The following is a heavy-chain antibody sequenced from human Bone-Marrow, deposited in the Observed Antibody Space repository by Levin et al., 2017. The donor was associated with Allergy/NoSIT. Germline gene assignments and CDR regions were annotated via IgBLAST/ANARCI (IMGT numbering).Heavy chain of an antibody. CDR3: ARGGMSSYYFDY. D-gene: IGHD3-10*01. Sequence: KTGGSLRLSCNVSGASIRSSAYFWGWIRQPPGKGLEWIGSLYFSATTYQNPSLKNRVTISEDTSTNQVSLRLRSVTAADTAVYYCARGGMSSYYFDYWGQGALVTVSS. CDR2: LYFSATT. J-gene: IGHJ4*02. V-gene: IGHV4-39*01. CDR1: GASIRSSAYF.